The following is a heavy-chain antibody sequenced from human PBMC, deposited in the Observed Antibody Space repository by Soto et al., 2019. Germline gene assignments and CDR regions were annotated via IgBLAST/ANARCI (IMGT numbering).Heavy chain of an antibody. Sequence: EVQLLESGGGLVQPGGSLRLSCAASGFTFSSCAMSWVRQAPGKGLEWVSGISGSGGNTYYADSVKGRFTISRDNSKNTLYLQMNSLRAEDTALYYCAKVKWGCGYGDWYYFDDWGQGTLVTVSS. D-gene: IGHD4-17*01. CDR2: ISGSGGNT. CDR1: GFTFSSCA. J-gene: IGHJ4*02. V-gene: IGHV3-23*01. CDR3: AKVKWGCGYGDWYYFDD.